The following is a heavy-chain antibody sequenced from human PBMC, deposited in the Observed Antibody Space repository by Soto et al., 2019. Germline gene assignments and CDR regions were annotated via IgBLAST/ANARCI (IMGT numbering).Heavy chain of an antibody. J-gene: IGHJ5*02. CDR2: INPKNGDT. CDR1: GYTFIDYY. D-gene: IGHD3-10*01. V-gene: IGHV1-2*04. CDR3: TRGSLVSGSSKEPYDP. Sequence: ASVKVSFKASGYTFIDYYMHWVRQAPGQGLEWVGWINPKNGDTKYAQRLQGWVTMTRDTSISTAYMDLSRLTSDDTAVYYCTRGSLVSGSSKEPYDPWGQGTLVTSPQ.